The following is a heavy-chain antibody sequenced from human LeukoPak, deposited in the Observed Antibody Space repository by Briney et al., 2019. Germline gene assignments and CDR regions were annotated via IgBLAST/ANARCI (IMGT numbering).Heavy chain of an antibody. V-gene: IGHV1-46*01. J-gene: IGHJ3*02. CDR2: INPSGGST. D-gene: IGHD6-19*01. CDR3: ATTSSGWYRGSGDDAFDI. CDR1: GYTFASYY. Sequence: ASVKVSCKASGYTFASYYMHWVRQAPGQGLEWMGIINPSGGSTSYAQKFQGRVTMTRDMSTSTVYMELSSLRSEDTAVYYCATTSSGWYRGSGDDAFDIWGQGTMVTVSS.